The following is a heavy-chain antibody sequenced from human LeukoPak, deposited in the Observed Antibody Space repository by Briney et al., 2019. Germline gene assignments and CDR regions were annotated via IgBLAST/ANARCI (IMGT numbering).Heavy chain of an antibody. CDR1: GYTFTDYG. V-gene: IGHV1-18*01. CDR2: ISVYNVNT. D-gene: IGHD3-3*01. CDR3: ARDEIFGVGTHFDF. J-gene: IGHJ4*02. Sequence: ASVKVSCVTSGYTFTDYGISWVRQAPGRGLEWLGWISVYNVNTKYAKKFQGRVTMTRDTSTTTVYMELTGLTSGDTATYYYARDEIFGVGTHFDFWGQGTPVIVSS.